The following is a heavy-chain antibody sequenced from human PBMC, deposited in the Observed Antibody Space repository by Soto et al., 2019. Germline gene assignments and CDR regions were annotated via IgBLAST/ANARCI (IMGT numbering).Heavy chain of an antibody. Sequence: PSETLSLTCTVSDGSISNFYWSWIRQPPGKGLEWIGYISSSGNTNYNPSLKSRVSISVDTSKNQFPLNLTSVTAADTGVYYCARAPMVLTRSYFDSWGQGTPVTVSS. J-gene: IGHJ4*02. CDR1: DGSISNFY. D-gene: IGHD3-22*01. CDR2: ISSSGNT. CDR3: ARAPMVLTRSYFDS. V-gene: IGHV4-59*01.